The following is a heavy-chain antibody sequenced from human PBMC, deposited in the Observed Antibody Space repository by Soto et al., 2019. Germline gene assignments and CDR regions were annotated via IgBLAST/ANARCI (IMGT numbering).Heavy chain of an antibody. D-gene: IGHD3-3*01. CDR2: ISGSAGTT. CDR1: GLTFSIYA. Sequence: GGSLRLSCAASGLTFSIYAMSWVRQAPGKGLEWVSAISGSAGTTYYADSVKGRFTISRDNSKNTLYLQMNSLRAEDTAIYYCAKGVTIFGVVTIPQYFDYWGQGTLVTVSS. V-gene: IGHV3-23*01. J-gene: IGHJ4*01. CDR3: AKGVTIFGVVTIPQYFDY.